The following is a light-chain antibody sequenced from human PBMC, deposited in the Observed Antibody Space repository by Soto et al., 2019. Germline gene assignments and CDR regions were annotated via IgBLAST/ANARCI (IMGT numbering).Light chain of an antibody. V-gene: IGKV1-33*01. J-gene: IGKJ4*01. CDR2: DAS. CDR1: QDISNY. CDR3: QQYDNLPRT. Sequence: DIQMAQSPSSLSASVGDRVTITCQASQDISNYLNWYQQKPGKAPKLLIYDASNLETGVPSRFSGSGSGTDFTFTISSLQPEDIATYYCQQYDNLPRTFVGGTKV.